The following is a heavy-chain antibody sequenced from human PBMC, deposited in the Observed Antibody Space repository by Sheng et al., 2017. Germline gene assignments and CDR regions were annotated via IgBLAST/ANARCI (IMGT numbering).Heavy chain of an antibody. CDR1: GFSFTDAW. CDR2: IKSKTYGGTT. J-gene: IGHJ4*02. Sequence: EVQLVESGGGLVKPGGSLRLSCAASGFSFTDAWMMWVRQAPGKGLEWVGRIKSKTYGGTTDYAAPVKGRFTIARADSENTLYLQMNNLDSEDTAMYYCATLPFQAGWLFHFDYWGRGTLVTVSS. CDR3: ATLPFQAGWLFHFDY. D-gene: IGHD3-22*01. V-gene: IGHV3-15*01.